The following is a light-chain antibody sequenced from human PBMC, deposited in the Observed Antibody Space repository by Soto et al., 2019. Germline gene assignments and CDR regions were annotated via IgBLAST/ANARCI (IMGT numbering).Light chain of an antibody. V-gene: IGLV1-44*01. J-gene: IGLJ1*01. CDR3: SSYTSSSTSYV. CDR1: SSNIGKNT. Sequence: QSVLTQPPSASGTPGQRVVISCSGGSSNIGKNTVNWYQQVPGTAPKLLIYSVNQRPSGVPDRLSGSKSGTSASLAIRGLQSEDEADYYCSSYTSSSTSYVFGTGTKLTVL. CDR2: SVN.